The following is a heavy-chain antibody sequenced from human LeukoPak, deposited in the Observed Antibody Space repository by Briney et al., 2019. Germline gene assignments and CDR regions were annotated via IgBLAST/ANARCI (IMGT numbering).Heavy chain of an antibody. D-gene: IGHD3-3*01. J-gene: IGHJ4*02. V-gene: IGHV3-43*01. CDR2: INYDGTST. CDR3: AKDIGVRNTEGLLGW. Sequence: PGGSLRLSCVASGFVFEDYTMHWVRQVPGKGLEWVSLINYDGTSTYYADSVKGRFTISRDNAKNSLYLQMNSLRAEDTAVYYCAKDIGVRNTEGLLGWWGQGTLVTVSS. CDR1: GFVFEDYT.